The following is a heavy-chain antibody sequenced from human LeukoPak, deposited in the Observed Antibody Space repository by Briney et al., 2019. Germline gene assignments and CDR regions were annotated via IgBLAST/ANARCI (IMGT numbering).Heavy chain of an antibody. D-gene: IGHD2-8*01. CDR1: GFTFSNYG. CDR2: IGTLADT. CDR3: VRGCMFCNWKTSFDP. J-gene: IGHJ5*02. Sequence: GGSLRLSCSASGFTFSNYGMHWVRQTTKGGLQWVSAIGTLADTFYPSSLKGRFTISRENAKKSIYLQMNSLTADDTAVYYCVRGCMFCNWKTSFDPWGQGTLVTVSS. V-gene: IGHV3-13*01.